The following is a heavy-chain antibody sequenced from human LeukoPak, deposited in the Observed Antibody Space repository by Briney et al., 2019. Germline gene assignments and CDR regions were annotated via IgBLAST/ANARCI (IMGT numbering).Heavy chain of an antibody. CDR3: ASSVGSGSFDY. J-gene: IGHJ4*02. D-gene: IGHD1-26*01. CDR1: GFTFSSYS. Sequence: PGGSLRLSCAASGFTFSSYSMNWVRQAPGKGLEWVSYISSSGSTIYYADSVKGRFTISRDNAKNSLYLQMNSLRAEDTAVNYCASSVGSGSFDYWGQGTLVTVSS. V-gene: IGHV3-48*01. CDR2: ISSSGSTI.